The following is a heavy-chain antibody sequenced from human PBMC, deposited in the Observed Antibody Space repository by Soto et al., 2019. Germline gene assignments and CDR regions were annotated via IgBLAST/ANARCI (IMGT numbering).Heavy chain of an antibody. CDR2: ISPDGSDV. CDR1: GFPFTNYW. Sequence: QVVESGGGLVPPGGSLRLSCAASGFPFTNYWMNWVRQTPGKGLMWVSRISPDGSDVGYADSVEGRFTVSRGNAKNTLYLQMHSLRAEDTAMYYCACWGHIVPVAPSDFDRWGQGTLVTVSS. CDR3: ACWGHIVPVAPSDFDR. J-gene: IGHJ4*02. D-gene: IGHD2-8*02. V-gene: IGHV3-74*01.